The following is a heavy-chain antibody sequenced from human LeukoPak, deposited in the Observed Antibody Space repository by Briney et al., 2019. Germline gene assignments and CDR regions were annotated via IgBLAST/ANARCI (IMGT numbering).Heavy chain of an antibody. V-gene: IGHV1-69*13. CDR2: IIPIFGTA. D-gene: IGHD6-13*01. CDR3: ARDWAIAAAGRTLYYYYGMDV. J-gene: IGHJ6*02. CDR1: GGTFSSYA. Sequence: SVKVSCKASGGTFSSYAISWVRQAPGQGLEWMGGIIPIFGTANYAQKFQGRVTITADESTSTAYMELSSLRSEDTAVYYCARDWAIAAAGRTLYYYYGMDVWGQGTTVTVSS.